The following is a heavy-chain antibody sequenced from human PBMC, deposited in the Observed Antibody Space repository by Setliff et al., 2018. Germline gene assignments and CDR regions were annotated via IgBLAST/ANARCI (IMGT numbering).Heavy chain of an antibody. CDR3: AEIGTRADDAFDI. CDR1: GGSFSTYY. J-gene: IGHJ3*02. CDR2: INHSGST. V-gene: IGHV4-34*01. Sequence: PSETLSLTCAVYGGSFSTYYWIWIRQPPGKGLEWIGEINHSGSTNYNPSLKSLVTISVDTSKNQFSLKPSSVTAADTAVYDCAEIGTRADDAFDIWGQGTMVTVSS.